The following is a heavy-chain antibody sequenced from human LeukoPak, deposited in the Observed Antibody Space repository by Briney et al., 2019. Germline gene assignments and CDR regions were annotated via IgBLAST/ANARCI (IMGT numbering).Heavy chain of an antibody. Sequence: GGSLRLSCAASGFTFSSYAMSWVRQAPGKGLEWVANIKQDGSEKYYVDSVKGRFTISRDNAENSLYLQMNSLRAEDTAVYYCARGGPHDYWGQGTLVTVSS. V-gene: IGHV3-7*01. J-gene: IGHJ4*02. CDR1: GFTFSSYA. CDR3: ARGGPHDY. CDR2: IKQDGSEK. D-gene: IGHD5-12*01.